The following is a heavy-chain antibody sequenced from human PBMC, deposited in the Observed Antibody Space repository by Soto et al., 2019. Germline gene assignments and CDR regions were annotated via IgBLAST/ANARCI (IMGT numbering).Heavy chain of an antibody. V-gene: IGHV3-30*18. Sequence: GGSLRLSCASTGFFFSTYAMDWVGQAPGKGLEWVTFISYDGGTQYYADSVRGRFTVSRDNPKNTVSLQMNSLRVEDTSVYYCVKDRQSCSGGPCRRSFDSWGQGSMVTVSS. CDR1: GFFFSTYA. J-gene: IGHJ4*02. D-gene: IGHD2-15*01. CDR3: VKDRQSCSGGPCRRSFDS. CDR2: ISYDGGTQ.